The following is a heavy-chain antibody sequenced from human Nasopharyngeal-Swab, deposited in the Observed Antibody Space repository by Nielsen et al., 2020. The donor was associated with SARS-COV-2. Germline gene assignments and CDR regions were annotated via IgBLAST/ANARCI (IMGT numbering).Heavy chain of an antibody. CDR3: ARGRGYAYPVDY. Sequence: PGKGLEWVGYINFSGTTNYNPSLKSRVTIPVDTSKNQFSLILNSMTAADTAVYYCARGRGYAYPVDYWGQGILVTVSS. D-gene: IGHD1-1*01. CDR2: INFSGTT. J-gene: IGHJ4*02. V-gene: IGHV4-59*13.